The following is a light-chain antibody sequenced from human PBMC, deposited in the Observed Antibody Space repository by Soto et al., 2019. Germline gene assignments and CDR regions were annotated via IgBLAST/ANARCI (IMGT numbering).Light chain of an antibody. CDR2: YDD. J-gene: IGLJ2*01. V-gene: IGLV1-36*01. CDR3: AAGDDSMNGVV. CDR1: SSNIGNTA. Sequence: QSVLTQPPSVSEAPRQRVTSSCSGSSSNIGNTAVNWYPQLPGNAPKLLIYYDDLLPSGVSDRFSGSKSGTAAALAISGLQSEDEADYYCAAGDDSMNGVVFGGGTKLTVL.